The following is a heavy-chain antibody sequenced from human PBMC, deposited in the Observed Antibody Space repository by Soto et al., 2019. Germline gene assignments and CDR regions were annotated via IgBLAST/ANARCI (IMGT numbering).Heavy chain of an antibody. CDR2: IKHDGSEE. Sequence: EVHLVESGGGLVQPGGSLRLSCAASGFTFSDFWMSWVRQAPGKGLEWVANIKHDGSEEHFVDSVKGRFTISRDNAKNSLYLQMSGLRDEDTAVYYCVRTSGLDYWGQGALVTVSS. CDR1: GFTFSDFW. J-gene: IGHJ4*02. V-gene: IGHV3-7*01. CDR3: VRTSGLDY.